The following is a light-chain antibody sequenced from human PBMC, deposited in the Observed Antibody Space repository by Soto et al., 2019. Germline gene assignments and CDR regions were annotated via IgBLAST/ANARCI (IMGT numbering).Light chain of an antibody. J-gene: IGKJ5*01. V-gene: IGKV3D-15*01. CDR3: QQYNNWPPLT. Sequence: EIVMTQSPATLSVSPGERATLSCRASQSVSSNLAWYRQKPGQAPRLLIYGASTRATGIPARFSGSGSGTDFTLTISSLQSEDFAVYYCQQYNNWPPLTFGQGTRLEIK. CDR1: QSVSSN. CDR2: GAS.